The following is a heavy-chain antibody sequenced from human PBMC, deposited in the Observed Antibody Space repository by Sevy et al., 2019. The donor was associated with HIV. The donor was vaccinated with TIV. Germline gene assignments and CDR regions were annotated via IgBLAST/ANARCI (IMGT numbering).Heavy chain of an antibody. CDR2: IKQDGSEK. J-gene: IGHJ5*02. Sequence: GGSLRLSCAASGFTFSSYWMSWVRQAPGKGLEWVANIKQDGSEKYYVDSVKGRFTISRDNAKNSLYLKMNSLRAEDTAVYYCAREVVVVITTVNWFDPWGQGTLVTVSS. CDR3: AREVVVVITTVNWFDP. V-gene: IGHV3-7*01. D-gene: IGHD3-22*01. CDR1: GFTFSSYW.